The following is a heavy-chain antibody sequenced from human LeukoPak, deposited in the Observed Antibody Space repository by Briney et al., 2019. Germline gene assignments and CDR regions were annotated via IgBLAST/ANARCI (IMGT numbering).Heavy chain of an antibody. J-gene: IGHJ3*02. CDR1: RFTFSSYN. D-gene: IGHD6-19*01. Sequence: PGGSLRLSCAASRFTFSSYNMNWVRQAPGKGLEWVSYISSSGSTIYYADSVKGRFTISRDNAKNSLYLQLNSLRPEDTAVYYCARTSRWGSGWFLGVNAFGIWGQGTMVTVSS. CDR3: ARTSRWGSGWFLGVNAFGI. CDR2: ISSSGSTI. V-gene: IGHV3-48*01.